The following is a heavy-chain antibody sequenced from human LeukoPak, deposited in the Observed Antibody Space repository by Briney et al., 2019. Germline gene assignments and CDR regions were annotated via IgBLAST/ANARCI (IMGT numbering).Heavy chain of an antibody. CDR1: GGSISSYY. CDR3: ARGGGISVRGNAFDI. Sequence: SETLSLTCTVSGGSISSYYWSWIRQPPGKGLEWIGYIYYSGSTNYNPSLKSRVTISVDTSKNQFSLKLSSVTAADTAVYYCARGGGISVRGNAFDIWGQGTMVTVSS. J-gene: IGHJ3*02. D-gene: IGHD1-26*01. CDR2: IYYSGST. V-gene: IGHV4-59*01.